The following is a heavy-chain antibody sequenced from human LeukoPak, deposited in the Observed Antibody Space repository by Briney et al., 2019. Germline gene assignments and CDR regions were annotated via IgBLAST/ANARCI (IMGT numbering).Heavy chain of an antibody. V-gene: IGHV3-21*01. Sequence: GGSLRLSCAASGFTFSSYSMNWVRQAPGKGLKWVSSISTSSIYIYYADSVKGRFTISRDNAKNSLYLQMNSLRAEDTAVYYCARGSEWELLSCDFWGQGTVVTVSS. CDR1: GFTFSSYS. CDR3: ARGSEWELLSCDF. D-gene: IGHD1-26*01. CDR2: ISTSSIYI. J-gene: IGHJ4*02.